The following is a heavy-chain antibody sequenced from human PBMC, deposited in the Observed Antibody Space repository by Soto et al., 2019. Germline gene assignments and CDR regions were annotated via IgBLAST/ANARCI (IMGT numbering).Heavy chain of an antibody. CDR3: ARDPCGQTYPVVYDY. Sequence: QVQLVESGGGVVQPERSLRLSCAASGFTFSRYGMHWVRQTPGKGLEWVAVISDNGSDNYYGDSVKGRFTISRDNSKSTLDLQMNSLRAEDTAVYCCARDPCGQTYPVVYDYWGQGTLVTVSS. J-gene: IGHJ4*02. V-gene: IGHV3-30*03. D-gene: IGHD2-21*01. CDR1: GFTFSRYG. CDR2: ISDNGSDN.